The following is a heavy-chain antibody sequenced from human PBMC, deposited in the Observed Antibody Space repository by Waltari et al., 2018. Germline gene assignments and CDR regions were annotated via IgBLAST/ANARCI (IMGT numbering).Heavy chain of an antibody. J-gene: IGHJ3*02. D-gene: IGHD6-13*01. Sequence: QVQLQESGPGLVKPSETLSLTCTVSGGSISSHYWSWIRQPPGKGLEWIGYIYYSWITNYNPSLKSRVTISVDTSKNQFSLKLSSVTAADTAVYYCACPGYSSSSHAFDIWGQGTMVIVSS. CDR3: ACPGYSSSSHAFDI. CDR2: IYYSWIT. V-gene: IGHV4-59*11. CDR1: GGSISSHY.